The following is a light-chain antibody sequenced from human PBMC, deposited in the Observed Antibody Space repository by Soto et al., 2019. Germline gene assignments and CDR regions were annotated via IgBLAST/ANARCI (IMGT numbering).Light chain of an antibody. J-gene: IGLJ3*02. Sequence: QSVLTQPPSVSGAPGPRITISCTGTSSNIGAGYDVHWYQQLPGTAPKLLIYANNNRPSGVPDRFSGSKSGTSASLAIAGLQAEDEADYYCQSYDRSLSGTVFGGGTKVTVL. CDR2: ANN. CDR1: SSNIGAGYD. CDR3: QSYDRSLSGTV. V-gene: IGLV1-40*01.